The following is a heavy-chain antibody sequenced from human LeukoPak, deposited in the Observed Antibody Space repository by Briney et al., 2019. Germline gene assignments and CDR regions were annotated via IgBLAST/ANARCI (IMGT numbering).Heavy chain of an antibody. CDR2: ISAYNGIT. V-gene: IGHV1-18*01. CDR1: GYTFTSYG. Sequence: GASVKVSCKASGYTFTSYGISWVRQAPGQGLEWMGWISAYNGITNYAQKLQGRVTMTTDASTSTAYMELRSLRSDDTAVYYCARFRGSHLARNAFDIWGQGTMVTVSS. D-gene: IGHD3-10*01. J-gene: IGHJ3*02. CDR3: ARFRGSHLARNAFDI.